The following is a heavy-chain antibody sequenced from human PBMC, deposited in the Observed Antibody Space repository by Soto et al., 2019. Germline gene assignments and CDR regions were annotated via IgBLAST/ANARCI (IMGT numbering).Heavy chain of an antibody. J-gene: IGHJ5*02. Sequence: QVQLQESGPGLVKPSQTLSLTCTVSGGSISSGGYYWSWIRQHPGKGLEWIGYIYYSGSTYYNPSLKSRVTISVDTSKNQFSLKLSSVTAADTAVCYCARYSSSWYGVGGKSTNWFDPWGQGTLVTVSS. CDR3: ARYSSSWYGVGGKSTNWFDP. V-gene: IGHV4-31*03. CDR2: IYYSGST. CDR1: GGSISSGGYY. D-gene: IGHD6-13*01.